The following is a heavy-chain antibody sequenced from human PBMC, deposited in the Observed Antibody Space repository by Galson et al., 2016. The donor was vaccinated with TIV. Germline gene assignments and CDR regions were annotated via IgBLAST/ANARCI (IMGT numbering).Heavy chain of an antibody. CDR3: VKARGYGYCSPQDYYYGMDV. J-gene: IGHJ6*02. CDR1: GFTFDDYG. V-gene: IGHV3-9*01. Sequence: SLRLSCAASGFTFDDYGMHWVRQVLGKGLEWVSGISSNSVYLGYAHSVQGRFTISRDNAKNSLYLQMNSPRPEDTALYYCVKARGYGYCSPQDYYYGMDVWGQGTTVAVSS. CDR2: ISSNSVYL. D-gene: IGHD5-18*01.